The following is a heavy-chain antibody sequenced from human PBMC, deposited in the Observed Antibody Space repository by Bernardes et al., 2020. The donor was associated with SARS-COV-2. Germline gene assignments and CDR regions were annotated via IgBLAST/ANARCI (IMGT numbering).Heavy chain of an antibody. CDR1: GFTFSAYS. J-gene: IGHJ4*02. CDR3: ARPYYYDSSGYYLDY. Sequence: GGSLRLSCAASGFTFSAYSMNWVRQAPGKGLEWVSSISRSTGYIYYADSVKGRFTISRDNAKNSLYLQMNSLRAEDTAVYYCARPYYYDSSGYYLDYWGQGTLVTV. CDR2: ISRSTGYI. D-gene: IGHD3-22*01. V-gene: IGHV3-21*01.